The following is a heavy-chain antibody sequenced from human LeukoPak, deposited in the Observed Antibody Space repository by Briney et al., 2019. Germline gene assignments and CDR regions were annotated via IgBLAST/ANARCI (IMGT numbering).Heavy chain of an antibody. D-gene: IGHD2-15*01. CDR3: AKDPRYCSGGSCYHDY. CDR2: ISGSGGST. J-gene: IGHJ4*02. CDR1: GFTFSSYA. Sequence: AGGSLRLSCAASGFTFSSYAMRWVRQAPGKGLEWVSAISGSGGSTYYADSVKGRFTISRDNSKNTLYLQMNSLRAEDTAVYYCAKDPRYCSGGSCYHDYWGQGTLVTVSS. V-gene: IGHV3-23*01.